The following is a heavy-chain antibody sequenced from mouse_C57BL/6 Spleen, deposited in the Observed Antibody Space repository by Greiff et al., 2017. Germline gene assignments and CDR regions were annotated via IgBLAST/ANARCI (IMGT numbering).Heavy chain of an antibody. CDR2: IYPGSGST. V-gene: IGHV1-55*01. J-gene: IGHJ2*01. CDR1: GYTFTSYW. D-gene: IGHD1-1*01. Sequence: QVQLKQPGAELVKPGASVKMSCKASGYTFTSYWITWVKQRPGQGLEWIGDIYPGSGSTNYNEKFKSKASLTVDTSSSTAYMQLSSLTSEDSAVYYCARHGSSFDYWGQGTTLTVSS. CDR3: ARHGSSFDY.